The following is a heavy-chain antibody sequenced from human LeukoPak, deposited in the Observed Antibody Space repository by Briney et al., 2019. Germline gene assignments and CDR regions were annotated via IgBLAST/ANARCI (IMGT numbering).Heavy chain of an antibody. CDR2: ISWNSGSI. J-gene: IGHJ4*02. D-gene: IGHD6-6*01. CDR3: AKDTSLCSSSTFDY. V-gene: IGHV3-9*03. CDR1: GFTFDDHA. Sequence: PGGSLRLSCAASGFTFDDHAMHWVRQAPGKGLEWVSGISWNSGSIGYADSVKGRFTISRDNAKNSLYLQMNSLRAEDMALYYCAKDTSLCSSSTFDYWGQGTLVTVSS.